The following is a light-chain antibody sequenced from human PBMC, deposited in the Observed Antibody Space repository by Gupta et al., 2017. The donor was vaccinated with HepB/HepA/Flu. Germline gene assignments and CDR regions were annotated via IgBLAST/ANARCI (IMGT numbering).Light chain of an antibody. CDR3: QSYDSSLRVV. CDR2: GNT. Sequence: QSVLTQPPSVSWAPGQRVTISCPGSSSNIGAGYDVHWYQRFPGRAPKVLIYGNTNRPSGVPDRFSGSKSGTAASLAISGLQAEDEADYYCQSYDSSLRVVFGGGTKVTVL. CDR1: SSNIGAGYD. V-gene: IGLV1-40*01. J-gene: IGLJ2*01.